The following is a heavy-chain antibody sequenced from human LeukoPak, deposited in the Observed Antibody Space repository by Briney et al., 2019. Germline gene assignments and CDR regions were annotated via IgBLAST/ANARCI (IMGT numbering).Heavy chain of an antibody. CDR3: ARQGIMVAGAFDF. CDR1: GYSFPNYW. J-gene: IGHJ4*02. D-gene: IGHD2-15*01. Sequence: GESLKISCKGSGYSFPNYWIGWVRQMPGKGLEWMGIIYPGDADTRYSPSFQGQVTISADKSINTAFLQWSSLKASDTAMYHCARQGIMVAGAFDFWGQGTVVTVSS. CDR2: IYPGDADT. V-gene: IGHV5-51*01.